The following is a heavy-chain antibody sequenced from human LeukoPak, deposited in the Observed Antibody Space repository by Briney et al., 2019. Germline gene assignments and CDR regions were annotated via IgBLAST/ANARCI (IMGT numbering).Heavy chain of an antibody. V-gene: IGHV3-33*01. Sequence: QPGRSLRLSCAASGFTFSSYGMHWARQAPGKGLEWVAVIWYDGSNKYYADSVKGRFTISRDNSKNTLYLQMNSLRAEDTAVYYCARERLRYSSLYYYGMDVWGQGTTVTVSS. CDR1: GFTFSSYG. CDR3: ARERLRYSSLYYYGMDV. D-gene: IGHD6-13*01. J-gene: IGHJ6*02. CDR2: IWYDGSNK.